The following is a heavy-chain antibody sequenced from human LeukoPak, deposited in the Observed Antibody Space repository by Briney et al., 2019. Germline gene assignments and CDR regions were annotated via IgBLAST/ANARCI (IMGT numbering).Heavy chain of an antibody. CDR3: ARRGYNYGYSWFDP. Sequence: PSETLSLTCAVSGDSIRSTDYGWGWIRQPPGKGLEWIGNIYYSGSTYYNPSLESRVTISVDTSKNQFSLKLTSVTAADTAVYYCARRGYNYGYSWFDPWGQGNLVTVSS. CDR1: GDSIRSTDYG. D-gene: IGHD5-18*01. V-gene: IGHV4-39*01. J-gene: IGHJ5*02. CDR2: IYYSGST.